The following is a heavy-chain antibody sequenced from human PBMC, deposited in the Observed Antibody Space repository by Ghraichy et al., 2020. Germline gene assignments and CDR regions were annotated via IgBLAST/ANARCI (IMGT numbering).Heavy chain of an antibody. D-gene: IGHD3-22*01. V-gene: IGHV4-34*01. CDR1: GGSFSGYY. CDR3: ARGIRVVITVNWFDP. CDR2: INHSGST. Sequence: SETLSLTCAVYGGSFSGYYWSWIRQPPGKGLEWIGEINHSGSTNYNPSLKSRVTISVDTSKNQFSLKLSSVTAADTAVYYCARGIRVVITVNWFDPWGQGTLVTVSS. J-gene: IGHJ5*02.